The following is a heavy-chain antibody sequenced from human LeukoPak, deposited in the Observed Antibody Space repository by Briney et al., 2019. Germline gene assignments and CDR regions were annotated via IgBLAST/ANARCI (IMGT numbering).Heavy chain of an antibody. V-gene: IGHV4-4*07. D-gene: IGHD1-26*01. CDR3: GRGIVGATASDY. J-gene: IGHJ4*02. Sequence: SETLSLTCTVSGGSLSPYRWSWIRQPAGKGLEWIGRIYTSGRTDYNPSLKSRVTMSVEMSNNQFSLKLNSVTAADTAVYYCGRGIVGATASDYWSQGTLVTVSS. CDR2: IYTSGRT. CDR1: GGSLSPYR.